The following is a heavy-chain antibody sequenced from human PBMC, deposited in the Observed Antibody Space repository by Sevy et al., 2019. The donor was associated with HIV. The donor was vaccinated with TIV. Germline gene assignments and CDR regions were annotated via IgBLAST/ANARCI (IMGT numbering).Heavy chain of an antibody. CDR1: GVIFDDYG. D-gene: IGHD5-18*01. CDR2: INWNGGST. V-gene: IGHV3-20*04. CDR3: ARHGYGYGYHALLVYYYGMDV. Sequence: GSLRLSCPASGVIFDDYGMSWVRQAPGKGLEWVSGINWNGGSTGYADSVKGRFTISRDNAKNSLYLQMNSLRAEDTALYYCARHGYGYGYHALLVYYYGMDVWGQGTTVTVSS. J-gene: IGHJ6*02.